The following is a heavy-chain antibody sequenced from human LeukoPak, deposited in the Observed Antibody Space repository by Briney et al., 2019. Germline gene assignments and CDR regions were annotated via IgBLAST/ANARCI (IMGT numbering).Heavy chain of an antibody. J-gene: IGHJ4*02. CDR1: GGSISSYY. CDR3: AAMVRGDNFDY. D-gene: IGHD3-10*01. V-gene: IGHV4-59*01. Sequence: SETLSLTCTVSGGSISSYYWSWLRQPPGKGLEWIGYIYNSGSTNYNPSLKSRVTISVDTSKKQFSLKLSSVTAADTAVYYCAAMVRGDNFDYWGQGTLVTVSS. CDR2: IYNSGST.